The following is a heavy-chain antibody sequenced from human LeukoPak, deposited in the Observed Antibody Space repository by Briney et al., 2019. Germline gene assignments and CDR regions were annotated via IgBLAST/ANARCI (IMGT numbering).Heavy chain of an antibody. V-gene: IGHV4-31*03. CDR2: IYYSGST. D-gene: IGHD3-22*01. J-gene: IGHJ5*02. CDR1: GGSISSGGYY. CDR3: ARGRGTDYYDSSGYYQNWFDP. Sequence: SENLSLTCTVSGGSISSGGYYWSWIRQHPGKGLEWIGYIYYSGSTYYNPSLKSRVTISVDTSKNQFSLKLSSVTAADTAVYYCARGRGTDYYDSSGYYQNWFDPWGQGTLVTVSS.